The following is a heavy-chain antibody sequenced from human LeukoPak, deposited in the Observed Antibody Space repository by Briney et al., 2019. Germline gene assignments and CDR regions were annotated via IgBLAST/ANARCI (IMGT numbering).Heavy chain of an antibody. CDR2: LYYSDNTYDNPSVSSGNA. Sequence: PSETLSLTCTVSGGSISDTSDFWGWIRQPPGKGLEWIGSLYYSDNTYDNPSVSSGNAYYNPSLKSRVTISVDTSKNQFSLKLSSVTAADTAMYYCARRHRSYDSGGHVIDYWGQGTLVTVSS. D-gene: IGHD3-22*01. J-gene: IGHJ4*02. V-gene: IGHV4-39*01. CDR3: ARRHRSYDSGGHVIDY. CDR1: GGSISDTSDF.